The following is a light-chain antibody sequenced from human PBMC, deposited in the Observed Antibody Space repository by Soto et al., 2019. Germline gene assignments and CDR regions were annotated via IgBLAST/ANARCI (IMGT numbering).Light chain of an antibody. CDR2: GAS. V-gene: IGKV1-12*01. Sequence: DIQMTQSPSSVSASVGDRVTITCRASQTISSWLAWYQQKPGQAPKLLIYGASSLQSGVPSRFSGSGSGPDFTLTISSLQPEDFATYYCQQANSFPRTFGQGTKVEIK. CDR3: QQANSFPRT. CDR1: QTISSW. J-gene: IGKJ1*01.